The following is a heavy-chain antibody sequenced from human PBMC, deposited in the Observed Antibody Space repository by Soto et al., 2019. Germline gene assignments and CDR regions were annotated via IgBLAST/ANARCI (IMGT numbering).Heavy chain of an antibody. CDR3: ARVNYDFWSGYYRYYYYGMDV. J-gene: IGHJ6*02. Sequence: SETLSLTCTVSGGSISSSSYYWGWIRQPPGKGLEWIGSIYYNGSTYYNPSLKSRVTISVDTSKNQFSLKLSSATAADTAVYYCARVNYDFWSGYYRYYYYGMDVWGQGTTV. V-gene: IGHV4-39*01. CDR2: IYYNGST. D-gene: IGHD3-3*01. CDR1: GGSISSSSYY.